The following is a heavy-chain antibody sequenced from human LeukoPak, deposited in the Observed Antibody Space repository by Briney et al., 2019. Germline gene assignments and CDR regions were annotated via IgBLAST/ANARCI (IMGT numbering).Heavy chain of an antibody. J-gene: IGHJ4*02. Sequence: SETLSLTCTVSGGSISSYYWSWIRQPPGKGLEWIGYIYYSGSTNYNPSLKSRVTISVHTSKNQFSLKLSSVIAADTAVYYCAREVRVQLWSRPLIYFDYWGQGTLVTVSS. CDR3: AREVRVQLWSRPLIYFDY. CDR1: GGSISSYY. V-gene: IGHV4-59*01. D-gene: IGHD5-18*01. CDR2: IYYSGST.